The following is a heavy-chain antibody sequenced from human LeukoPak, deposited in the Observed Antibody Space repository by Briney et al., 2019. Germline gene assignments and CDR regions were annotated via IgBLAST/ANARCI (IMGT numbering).Heavy chain of an antibody. CDR3: ARDKYGDYYFDY. Sequence: SETLSLTCTVSGGSISSYYWSWIRQPPGKGLEWIGYIYYSGSTNYNPSLKSRVTISVDTSKNQFSLKLSSVTAADTAVYYCARDKYGDYYFDYWGQGTLVTVSS. J-gene: IGHJ4*02. CDR1: GGSISSYY. V-gene: IGHV4-59*01. D-gene: IGHD4-17*01. CDR2: IYYSGST.